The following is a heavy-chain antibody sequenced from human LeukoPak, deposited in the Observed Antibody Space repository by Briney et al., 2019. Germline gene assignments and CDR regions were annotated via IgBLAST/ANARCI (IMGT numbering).Heavy chain of an antibody. V-gene: IGHV5-10-1*01. J-gene: IGHJ6*02. CDR2: IDPSDSYT. Sequence: GESLKISCKGSGYSFTSYWISWVRQMPGKGLEWMGRIDPSDSYTNYSPSFQGHVTISADKSISTAYLQWSSLKASDTAMYYCARPTTDFDWLPPFYHYGMDGWGQGTTVTVSS. CDR1: GYSFTSYW. CDR3: ARPTTDFDWLPPFYHYGMDG. D-gene: IGHD3-9*01.